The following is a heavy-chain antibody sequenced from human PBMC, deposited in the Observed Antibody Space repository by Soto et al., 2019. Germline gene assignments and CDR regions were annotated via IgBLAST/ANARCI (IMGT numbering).Heavy chain of an antibody. CDR3: ARGGLRYCRSSRSPSYED. D-gene: IGHD2-2*01. CDR2: INHSGST. V-gene: IGHV4-34*01. CDR1: GGSFSDYY. Sequence: PSETLSLTCAVYGGSFSDYYWSWIRQPPGKGLEWIGEINHSGSTNYNPSLKSRVTISVDTSRNQFSLKLSSVTAADTAVFYCARGGLRYCRSSRSPSYEDWGQGTLGTGSS. J-gene: IGHJ4*02.